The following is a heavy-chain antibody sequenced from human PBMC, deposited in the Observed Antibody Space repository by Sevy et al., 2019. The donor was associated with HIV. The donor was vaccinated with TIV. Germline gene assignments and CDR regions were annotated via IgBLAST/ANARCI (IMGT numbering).Heavy chain of an antibody. J-gene: IGHJ3*02. D-gene: IGHD3-10*01. Sequence: SETLSLTCSVSGGSISGSDYYWGWVRQPPGKGLEWIGSIYYSGSTYYNPSLKNRVTISVDTSKNHFSLKLSSVTAADTAVYYCARRRVEDYYGSGTPPLVNGAFDIWGQGTMVTVSS. CDR3: ARRRVEDYYGSGTPPLVNGAFDI. CDR2: IYYSGST. CDR1: GGSISGSDYY. V-gene: IGHV4-39*02.